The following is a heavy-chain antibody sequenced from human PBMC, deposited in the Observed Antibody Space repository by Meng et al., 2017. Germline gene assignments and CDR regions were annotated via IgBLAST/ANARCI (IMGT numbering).Heavy chain of an antibody. CDR1: VYPVNGYY. CDR2: INPNSGGT. CDR3: ARYRGVDVWGSYSEFDP. J-gene: IGHJ5*02. V-gene: IGHV1-2*06. Sequence: QVQLVLSGAEVEEPWALGKVACKASVYPVNGYYMHQVGQAPGQGLEWMGRINPNSGGTNYAQKLQGRVPMTRDTSISTAYMELSRLRSDDTAVYYCARYRGVDVWGSYSEFDPWGQGTLVTVSS. D-gene: IGHD3-16*01.